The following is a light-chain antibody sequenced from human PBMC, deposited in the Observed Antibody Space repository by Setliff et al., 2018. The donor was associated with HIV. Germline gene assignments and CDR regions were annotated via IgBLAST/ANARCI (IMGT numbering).Light chain of an antibody. CDR3: SSYTSSRTYV. V-gene: IGLV2-14*01. CDR2: EVS. CDR1: SSDVGGYNY. J-gene: IGLJ1*01. Sequence: APTQPAFVSGSPGQSITISCTGTSSDVGGYNYVSWYQQHPGKAPKLMIYEVSYRPSGVSNRFSGSKSGNTASLTISGLQAEDEADYYCSSYTSSRTYVFGTGTKVTVL.